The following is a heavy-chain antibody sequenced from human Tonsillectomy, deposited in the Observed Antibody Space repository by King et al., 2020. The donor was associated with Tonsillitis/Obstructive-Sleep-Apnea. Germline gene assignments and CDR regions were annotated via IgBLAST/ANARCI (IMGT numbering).Heavy chain of an antibody. Sequence: VQLVESGGGLVKPGGSLRLSCAASGFTFSSYSMNWVRQAPGKGLEWVSSISSSNTYIYYADSMKGRFTISRDNAKNSLYLQVNSLSAEDTAVYYCARGLMDEGYCSSTSCYTGWYFDLWGRGTLVTVSS. CDR1: GFTFSSYS. CDR3: ARGLMDEGYCSSTSCYTGWYFDL. V-gene: IGHV3-21*04. D-gene: IGHD2-2*02. CDR2: ISSSNTYI. J-gene: IGHJ2*01.